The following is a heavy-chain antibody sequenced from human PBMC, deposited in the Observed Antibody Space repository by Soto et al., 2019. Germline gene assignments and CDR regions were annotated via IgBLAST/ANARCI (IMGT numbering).Heavy chain of an antibody. CDR3: ARLSLDYGDYHPTTGAFDI. J-gene: IGHJ3*02. CDR2: IYYSGST. CDR1: GFSISSGFY. V-gene: IGHV4-38-2*02. D-gene: IGHD4-17*01. Sequence: PSETLALTCNVSGFSISSGFYWGWVRQPPGKGLEWIGAIYYSGSTNYNPSLKSRVTISVDTSKNQFSLKLSSVTAADTAVYYCARLSLDYGDYHPTTGAFDIWGQGTMVTVSS.